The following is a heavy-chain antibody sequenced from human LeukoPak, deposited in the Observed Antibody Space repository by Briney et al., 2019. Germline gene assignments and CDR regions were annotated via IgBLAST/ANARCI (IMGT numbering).Heavy chain of an antibody. CDR1: GYTFTSYG. V-gene: IGHV1-18*01. CDR3: ARAQKGANYDFWSGYFGDAPENWFDP. D-gene: IGHD3-3*01. J-gene: IGHJ5*02. CDR2: ISAYNGNT. Sequence: ASVKVSCKASGYTFTSYGISWVRQATGQGLEWMGWISAYNGNTNYAQKLQGRVTMTTDTSTSTAYMELRSLRSDDTAVYYGARAQKGANYDFWSGYFGDAPENWFDPWGQGTLVTVSS.